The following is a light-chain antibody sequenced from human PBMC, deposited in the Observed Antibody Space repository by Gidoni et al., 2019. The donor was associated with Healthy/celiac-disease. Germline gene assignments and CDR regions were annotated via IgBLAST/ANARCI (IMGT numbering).Light chain of an antibody. CDR1: QGISSY. CDR2: AGS. V-gene: IGKV1-16*02. CDR3: QQYNSYPLT. J-gene: IGKJ4*01. Sequence: DIQMTQTPSSLSASIADRVTITCRASQGISSYLAWFQQRPGKALKSLIYAGSSLQSGVQSKCSGSGSETDFTLTSRSLQPEDFATYYCQQYNSYPLTFGGGTKVEIK.